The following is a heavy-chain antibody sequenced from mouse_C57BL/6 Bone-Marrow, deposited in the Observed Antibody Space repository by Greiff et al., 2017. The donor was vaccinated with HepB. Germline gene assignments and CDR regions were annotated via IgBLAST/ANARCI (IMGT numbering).Heavy chain of an antibody. CDR1: GFTFSDYG. J-gene: IGHJ3*01. V-gene: IGHV5-17*01. CDR2: ISSGSSTI. CDR3: ARPVYYDYLAWFAY. D-gene: IGHD2-4*01. Sequence: EVQVVESGGGLVKPGGSLKLSCAASGFTFSDYGMHWVRQAPEKGLEWVAYISSGSSTIYYADTVKGRFTISRDNAKNTRFLQMTSLRSEDTAMYYCARPVYYDYLAWFAYWGQGTLVTVSA.